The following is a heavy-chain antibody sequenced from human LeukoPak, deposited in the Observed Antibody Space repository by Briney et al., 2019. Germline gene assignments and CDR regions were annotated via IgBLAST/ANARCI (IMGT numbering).Heavy chain of an antibody. V-gene: IGHV4-59*01. CDR2: IHYSGST. CDR3: ARDWGVGGRPGYMDV. Sequence: SETLSLTCTVSSGSISGYYWSWIRQPPGKGLEWIGYIHYSGSTNYNPSLKSRVTILVDTSKNQFSLKLSSVTAADTAVYFCARDWGVGGRPGYMDVWGKGTTVTVSS. J-gene: IGHJ6*03. D-gene: IGHD6-6*01. CDR1: SGSISGYY.